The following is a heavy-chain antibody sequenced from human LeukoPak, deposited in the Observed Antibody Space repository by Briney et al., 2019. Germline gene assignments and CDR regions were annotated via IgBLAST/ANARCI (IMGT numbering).Heavy chain of an antibody. D-gene: IGHD3-3*01. CDR1: GYTFTSYG. CDR2: ISAYNGNT. CDR3: ARDSPGYDFWSGYYGIDY. V-gene: IGHV1-18*01. J-gene: IGHJ4*02. Sequence: ASVKVSCKASGYTFTSYGISWVRQAPGQGLEWMGWISAYNGNTNYAQKLQGRVTMTTDTSTSTAYMELRSLRSDDTAVYYCARDSPGYDFWSGYYGIDYWDQGTLVTVSS.